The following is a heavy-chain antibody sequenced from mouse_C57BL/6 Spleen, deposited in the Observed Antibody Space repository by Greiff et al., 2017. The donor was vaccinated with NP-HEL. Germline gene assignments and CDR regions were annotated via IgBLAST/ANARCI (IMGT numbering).Heavy chain of an antibody. J-gene: IGHJ3*01. Sequence: EVQLQQSGAELVRPGASVKLSCTASGFNIKDDYMHWVKQRPEQGLEWIGWIDPENGDTEYASKFQGKATITADTSSNTAYLQLSSLTSEDTAVYYGTTGTGTYWGQGTLVTVSA. CDR2: IDPENGDT. CDR1: GFNIKDDY. CDR3: TTGTGTY. V-gene: IGHV14-4*01. D-gene: IGHD4-1*01.